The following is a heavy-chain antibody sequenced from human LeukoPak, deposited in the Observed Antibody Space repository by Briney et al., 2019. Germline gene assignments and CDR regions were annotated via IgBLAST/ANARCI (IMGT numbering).Heavy chain of an antibody. V-gene: IGHV3-7*01. Sequence: GGSLRLSCAASGFTFSSYWMSWVRQAPGKGLEWVANIKQDGSEKYYVDSVKGRFTISRDNAKNSLYLQMNSLRAADTAVYYCARGRYDILTGYLPKRDFDYWGQGTLVTVSS. D-gene: IGHD3-9*01. CDR3: ARGRYDILTGYLPKRDFDY. CDR2: IKQDGSEK. CDR1: GFTFSSYW. J-gene: IGHJ4*02.